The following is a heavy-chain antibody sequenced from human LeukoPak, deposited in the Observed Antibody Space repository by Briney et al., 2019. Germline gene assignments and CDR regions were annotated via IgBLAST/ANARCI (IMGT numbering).Heavy chain of an antibody. Sequence: GGSLRLSCAASGFTFSIYWMSWGRQPPGRGLEWVAHIKPDGSEKYYVRFVHGRFTISRDNAQGSLYLQMNSLRAEDTAVYYCSRDPASPVPIDYWGQGTRVSVSS. CDR3: SRDPASPVPIDY. J-gene: IGHJ4*02. CDR1: GFTFSIYW. CDR2: IKPDGSEK. V-gene: IGHV3-7*05.